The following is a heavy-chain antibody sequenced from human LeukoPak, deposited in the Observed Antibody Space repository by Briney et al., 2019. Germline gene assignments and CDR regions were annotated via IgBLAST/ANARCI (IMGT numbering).Heavy chain of an antibody. J-gene: IGHJ4*02. CDR2: IKSKTDGGTT. CDR3: TTEGVVVAAAIDC. Sequence: GGSLRLSCAASGFTVSSNYMTWVRQAPGKGLAWVGRIKSKTDGGTTDYAAPVKGRFTISRDDSKNTLHLKMNSLKTEDTAVYYCTTEGVVVAAAIDCWGQGTLVTVSS. D-gene: IGHD2-15*01. V-gene: IGHV3-15*01. CDR1: GFTVSSNY.